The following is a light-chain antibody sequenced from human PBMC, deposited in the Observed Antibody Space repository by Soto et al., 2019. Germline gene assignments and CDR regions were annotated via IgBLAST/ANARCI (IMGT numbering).Light chain of an antibody. CDR1: QSLSNNH. CDR2: DAS. J-gene: IGKJ1*01. CDR3: QQYTGSPRT. Sequence: EIVLTQFPGTLSLSPGERATLSCRASQSLSNNHLAWYQQKPGQAPRLLIYDASGRATGIPDRFSGSGSGTDVTLTISRLEPEDFAVYFCQQYTGSPRTFGQGTRVDIK. V-gene: IGKV3-20*01.